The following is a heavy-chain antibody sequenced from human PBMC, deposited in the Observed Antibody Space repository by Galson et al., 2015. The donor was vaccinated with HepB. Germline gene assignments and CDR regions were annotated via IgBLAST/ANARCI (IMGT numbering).Heavy chain of an antibody. V-gene: IGHV3-11*01. CDR3: ARDPDSVDYGGNSGVAY. J-gene: IGHJ4*02. Sequence: SLRLSCAASGFTFSDYYMSWIRQAPGKGLEWVSYISSSGSTIYYADSVKGRFTISRDNAKNSLSLQMNSLRGEDTAVYYRARDPDSVDYGGNSGVAYWGQGTLVTVSS. D-gene: IGHD4-23*01. CDR1: GFTFSDYY. CDR2: ISSSGSTI.